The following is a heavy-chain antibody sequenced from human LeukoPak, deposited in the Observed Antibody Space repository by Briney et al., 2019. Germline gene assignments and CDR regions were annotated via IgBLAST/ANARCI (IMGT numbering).Heavy chain of an antibody. CDR3: VRQWYWNDESLALGFDY. CDR1: GFTFDSYW. Sequence: GGPLRLSCAASGFTFDSYWMTWVRQAPGKGLEWVANIMQDGSERYYVDSVKGRFIISRDNAKNSLYLQMNSLRAEDTAVYYCVRQWYWNDESLALGFDYWGQGTLVTVSS. D-gene: IGHD1-1*01. CDR2: IMQDGSER. V-gene: IGHV3-7*01. J-gene: IGHJ4*02.